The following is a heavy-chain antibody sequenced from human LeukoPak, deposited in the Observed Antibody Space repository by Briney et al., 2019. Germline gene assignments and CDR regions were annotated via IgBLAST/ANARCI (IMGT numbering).Heavy chain of an antibody. CDR1: GFTFSNYA. Sequence: AGGSLRLSCVASGFTFSNYAMSWVRQAPGKGLEWVSAITGSGTNRYYADSLKGRFTTSRDNSKNTVSLQMNSLRHEDTAVYYCVIWGDYDVLTGYYVPDYWGQGTLVTVAS. CDR2: ITGSGTNR. J-gene: IGHJ4*02. D-gene: IGHD3-9*01. V-gene: IGHV3-23*01. CDR3: VIWGDYDVLTGYYVPDY.